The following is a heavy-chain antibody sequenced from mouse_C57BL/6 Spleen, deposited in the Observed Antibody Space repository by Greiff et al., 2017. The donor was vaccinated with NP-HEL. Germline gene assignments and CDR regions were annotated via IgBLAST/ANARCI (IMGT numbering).Heavy chain of an antibody. CDR3: ARRYYYAFDV. D-gene: IGHD1-1*01. V-gene: IGHV7-3*01. CDR1: GFTFTDYY. Sequence: EVQRVESGGGLVQPGGSLSLSCAASGFTFTDYYMSWVRQPPGKALEWLGFIRNKANGYTTEYSASVKGRFTISRDNSQSILYLQMNALRAEVSATYYCARRYYYAFDVWGTGTTVTVSS. CDR2: IRNKANGYTT. J-gene: IGHJ1*03.